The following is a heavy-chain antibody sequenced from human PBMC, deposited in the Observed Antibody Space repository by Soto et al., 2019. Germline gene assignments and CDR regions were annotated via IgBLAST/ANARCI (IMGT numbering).Heavy chain of an antibody. Sequence: QVQVVESGGGLVQPGRSLRLSCGASGFNFSTYGMRWVRQVPGKGLEWVAVISYDGVNKYSAGSVRGRFTISRDNSKNTLYLQMNSLRAEDTAVYYCAKGLVGYVFGVQDYFFGMDVWGQGTTVTVAS. J-gene: IGHJ6*02. V-gene: IGHV3-30*18. CDR1: GFNFSTYG. CDR3: AKGLVGYVFGVQDYFFGMDV. D-gene: IGHD1-26*01. CDR2: ISYDGVNK.